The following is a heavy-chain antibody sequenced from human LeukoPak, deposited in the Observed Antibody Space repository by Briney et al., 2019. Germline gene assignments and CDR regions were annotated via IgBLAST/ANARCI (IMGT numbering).Heavy chain of an antibody. D-gene: IGHD3-22*01. Sequence: GGSLRLSCVASGFTFSSYAMTWVRQAPGKGLEWVSAISATVGTTYYADSVKGRFTISRDNSKNTLYLQMNSLRAEDTAVYYCAKGGITMIVVVIQYYFDYWGQGTLVTVSS. CDR1: GFTFSSYA. CDR2: ISATVGTT. V-gene: IGHV3-23*01. CDR3: AKGGITMIVVVIQYYFDY. J-gene: IGHJ4*02.